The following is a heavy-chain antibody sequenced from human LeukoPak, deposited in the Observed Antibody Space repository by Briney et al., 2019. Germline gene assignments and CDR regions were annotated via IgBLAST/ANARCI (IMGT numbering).Heavy chain of an antibody. CDR1: GFTFSTNA. CDR3: AKDVGKWESLHFFDY. CDR2: ISGSGAST. J-gene: IGHJ4*02. Sequence: GGSLRLSCLTSGFTFSTNAMSWVRQAPGKGLEWISGISGSGASTYYADSVTGRFTISRDNSRNTLYLRMNSLRGDDTAVYYCAKDVGKWESLHFFDYWGQGTLVTVSS. D-gene: IGHD1-26*01. V-gene: IGHV3-23*01.